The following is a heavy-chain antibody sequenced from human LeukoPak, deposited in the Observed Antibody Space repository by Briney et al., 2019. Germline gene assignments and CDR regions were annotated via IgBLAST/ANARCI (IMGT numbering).Heavy chain of an antibody. V-gene: IGHV3-48*01. J-gene: IGHJ4*02. Sequence: PGGSLRLSCAASGFTFNSYSMNWVRQAPGKGLEWISYITSSSGTIYYADSVKGRFIISRDNAKNSLYLQMNSLRAEDTAVYYCARAGGSYQVFDYWGQGTLVTVSS. CDR2: ITSSSGTI. CDR1: GFTFNSYS. CDR3: ARAGGSYQVFDY. D-gene: IGHD1-26*01.